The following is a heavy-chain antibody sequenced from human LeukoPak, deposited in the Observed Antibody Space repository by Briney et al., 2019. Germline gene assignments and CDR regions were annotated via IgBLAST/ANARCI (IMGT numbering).Heavy chain of an antibody. CDR2: IYYSGST. CDR1: GGSISSYY. D-gene: IGHD3-10*01. V-gene: IGHV4-59*12. J-gene: IGHJ6*03. Sequence: PSETLSLTCTVSGGSISSYYWSWIRQPPGKGLEWIGYIYYSGSTNYNPSLKSRVTISVDTSKNQFSLKLSSVTAADTAVYYCARGLSLWFGEFLWAGSYYYMDVWGKGTTVTVSS. CDR3: ARGLSLWFGEFLWAGSYYYMDV.